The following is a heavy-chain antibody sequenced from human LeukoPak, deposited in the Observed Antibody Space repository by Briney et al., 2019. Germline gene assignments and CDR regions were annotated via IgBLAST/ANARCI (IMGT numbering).Heavy chain of an antibody. Sequence: GGSLRLSCAASGFTFSSYSMNWVRQAPGKGLEWVSYISSSGSTIYYADSVKGRFTISRDNAKNSLYLQMNSLRAEDTAVYYCARDGWLVNSCVDYWGQGTLVTVSS. CDR3: ARDGWLVNSCVDY. CDR2: ISSSGSTI. D-gene: IGHD6-19*01. J-gene: IGHJ4*02. V-gene: IGHV3-48*04. CDR1: GFTFSSYS.